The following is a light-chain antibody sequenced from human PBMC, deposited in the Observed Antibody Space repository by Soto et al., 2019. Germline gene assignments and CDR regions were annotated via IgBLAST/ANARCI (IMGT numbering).Light chain of an antibody. CDR3: SSYAVTSPYV. CDR1: SSDVGGYNY. Sequence: QSVLTQPASVSGPPGQSITISCTGTSSDVGGYNYVTWYQQHPGKAPKLLIYEVDSRPSGVSNRFSGSKSGNTASLTISGLQAEDEADYYCSSYAVTSPYVFGTGTQLTVL. V-gene: IGLV2-14*01. CDR2: EVD. J-gene: IGLJ1*01.